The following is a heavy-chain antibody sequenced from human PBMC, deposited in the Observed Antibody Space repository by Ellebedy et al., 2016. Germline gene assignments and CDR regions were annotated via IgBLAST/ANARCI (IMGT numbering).Heavy chain of an antibody. CDR1: GFTYYLYT. Sequence: GESLKISCAASGFTYYLYTMNWVRQAPGKGLEWVAYIDTRGSTVHYADSVRGRFTISRDDARNKLYLQMDNLRAEDTALYYCARDNYGSIDHWGQGTLVTVSS. CDR3: ARDNYGSIDH. CDR2: IDTRGSTV. D-gene: IGHD3-16*01. V-gene: IGHV3-48*04. J-gene: IGHJ4*02.